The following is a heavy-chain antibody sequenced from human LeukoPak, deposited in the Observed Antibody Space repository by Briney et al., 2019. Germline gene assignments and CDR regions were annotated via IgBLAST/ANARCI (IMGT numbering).Heavy chain of an antibody. CDR1: GFAFNTYG. CDR3: AKPLPGTAVAGDS. CDR2: IRYDASVK. Sequence: GGSLRLSCEASGFAFNTYGMHWVRQAPGRGLEWVAYIRYDASVKYYADSVKGRFTVSRDNSENTLYLQMNTLRPEDTAVFYCAKPLPGTAVAGDSWGQGTLVTVSS. J-gene: IGHJ4*02. V-gene: IGHV3-30*02. D-gene: IGHD6-13*01.